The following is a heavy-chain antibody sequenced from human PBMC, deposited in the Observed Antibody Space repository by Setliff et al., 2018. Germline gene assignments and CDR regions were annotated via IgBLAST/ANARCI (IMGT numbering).Heavy chain of an antibody. CDR3: AKDSSATNWYFDL. V-gene: IGHV3-43D*04. CDR1: GFTFDDYA. D-gene: IGHD2-2*01. J-gene: IGHJ2*01. Sequence: GGSLRLSCAASGFTFDDYAMHWVRQAPGKGLEWVSLISWDGGSTYYADSVKGRFTISRDNSKNSLYLQMNSLRAEDTALYYCAKDSSATNWYFDLWGRGTLVTVSS. CDR2: ISWDGGST.